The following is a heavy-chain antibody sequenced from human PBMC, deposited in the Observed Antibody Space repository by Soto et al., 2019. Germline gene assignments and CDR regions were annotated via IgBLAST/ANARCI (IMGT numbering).Heavy chain of an antibody. CDR2: ITSTSVYI. CDR3: ATDDGFSDY. V-gene: IGHV3-21*01. J-gene: IGHJ4*02. D-gene: IGHD3-10*01. Sequence: EVQLVESGGGLVKPGGSLRLSCAASGFTFSNYNMNWVRQAPGKGLEWVSSITSTSVYIYQADSVKGRFTVSRDNGKNSLYLQMNSLRDEDTAVYYCATDDGFSDYWGQGTLVTVSS. CDR1: GFTFSNYN.